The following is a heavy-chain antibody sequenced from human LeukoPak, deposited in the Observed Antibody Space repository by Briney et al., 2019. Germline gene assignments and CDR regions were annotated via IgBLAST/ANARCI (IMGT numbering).Heavy chain of an antibody. J-gene: IGHJ6*02. D-gene: IGHD2-2*01. CDR3: ARDDRYCSSTSSECYYGMDV. CDR1: GGSISSGGYY. V-gene: IGHV4-31*03. Sequence: PSETLSLTCTVSGGSISSGGYYWSWIRQHPGKGLEWIGYIYYSGSTYYNPSLKSRVTISVDTSKNQFSLKLSSVTAADTAVYYCARDDRYCSSTSSECYYGMDVWGQGTTVTVSS. CDR2: IYYSGST.